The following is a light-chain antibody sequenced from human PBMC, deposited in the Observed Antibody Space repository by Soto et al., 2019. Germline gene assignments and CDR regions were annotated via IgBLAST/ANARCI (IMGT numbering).Light chain of an antibody. CDR3: QKYYTAPET. Sequence: DIQMTQSPSSLSASVGDRVTITFRASQGIGSYLAWYQQKPAKVPTNLIYDASTVQSGVPSRFSGSGSGTDFTLTISSLQTEDVATYYCQKYYTAPETFGQGTKVEIK. J-gene: IGKJ1*01. CDR1: QGIGSY. V-gene: IGKV1-27*01. CDR2: DAS.